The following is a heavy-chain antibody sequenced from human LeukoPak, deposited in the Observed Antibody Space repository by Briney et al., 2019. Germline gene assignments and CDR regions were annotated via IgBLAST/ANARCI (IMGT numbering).Heavy chain of an antibody. J-gene: IGHJ4*02. D-gene: IGHD4-17*01. CDR1: GGSISSYY. Sequence: PSETLSLTCTASGGSISSYYWSWIRQPPGKGLEWIGYIYYSGSTNYNPSLKSRVTISVDTSKNQFSLKLSSVTAADTAVYYCARMNGAYFDYWGQGTLVTVSS. V-gene: IGHV4-59*01. CDR2: IYYSGST. CDR3: ARMNGAYFDY.